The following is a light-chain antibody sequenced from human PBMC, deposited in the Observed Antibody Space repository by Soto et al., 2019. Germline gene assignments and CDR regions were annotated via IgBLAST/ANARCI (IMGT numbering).Light chain of an antibody. V-gene: IGKV3-20*01. J-gene: IGKJ4*01. CDR3: QQYASSPPLT. CDR2: AAS. Sequence: EIVLTQSPGTLSLSPGERATLSCRASQRVSSSLAWYQQKPGQAPRLLIYAASSRATAIPDRFSGSGSGTDFTLTISRLEPEDFAVYYCQQYASSPPLTFGGGTKVEIK. CDR1: QRVSSS.